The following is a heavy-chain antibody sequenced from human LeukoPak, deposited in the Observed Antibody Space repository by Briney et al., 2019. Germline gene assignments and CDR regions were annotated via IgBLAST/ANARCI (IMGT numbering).Heavy chain of an antibody. J-gene: IGHJ6*02. CDR2: ISGGGGST. V-gene: IGHV3-23*01. CDR1: GFTFSSYA. Sequence: HPGGSLRLSCAASGFTFSSYAMSWVRQAPGKGLEWVSAISGGGGSTYYADSVKGRFTISRDNSKNTLYLQMNSLRAEDTAVYYCAKGFSYSSSWYSVPYYYGMDVWGQGTTVTVSS. D-gene: IGHD6-13*01. CDR3: AKGFSYSSSWYSVPYYYGMDV.